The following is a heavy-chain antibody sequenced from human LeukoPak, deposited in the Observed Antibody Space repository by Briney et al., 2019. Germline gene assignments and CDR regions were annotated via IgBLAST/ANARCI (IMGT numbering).Heavy chain of an antibody. CDR1: GYTFTSYA. CDR3: ARDYSSGWAGTFDY. J-gene: IGHJ4*02. CDR2: INAGNGNT. V-gene: IGHV1-3*01. Sequence: ASLKLSCKASGYTFTSYAMHWVRQAPGQRLEWMGWINAGNGNTKYSHTFKGRVTITRDTSASTAYMELSSLRTEDTAVYYCARDYSSGWAGTFDYWGQGTLVTVSS. D-gene: IGHD6-19*01.